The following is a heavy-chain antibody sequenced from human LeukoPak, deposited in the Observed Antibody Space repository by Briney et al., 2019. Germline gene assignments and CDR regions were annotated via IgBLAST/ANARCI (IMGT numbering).Heavy chain of an antibody. Sequence: SETLSLTCAVYGGSFSGYYWSWIRQPPGKGLEWIGEINHSGSTNYNPSLKSRVTISVDTSKNQFSLKLSSVTAADTAVYYCASQWFGELFHWFDPWGQGTLVTVSS. CDR1: GGSFSGYY. D-gene: IGHD3-10*01. CDR3: ASQWFGELFHWFDP. V-gene: IGHV4-34*01. J-gene: IGHJ5*02. CDR2: INHSGST.